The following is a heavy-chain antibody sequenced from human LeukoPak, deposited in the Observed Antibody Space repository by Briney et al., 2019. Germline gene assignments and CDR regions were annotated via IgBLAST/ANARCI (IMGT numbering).Heavy chain of an antibody. D-gene: IGHD6-6*01. CDR1: GYTFTSNY. CDR2: ISPSGGST. V-gene: IGHV1-46*01. CDR3: ARGEAAPPGFDY. Sequence: ASVKVSCKAFGYTFTSNYMHWVRQAPGQGPEWMGVISPSGGSTTYAQKFQGRVTMTRDMSTSTVYMELSSLRSEDTAVYYCARGEAAPPGFDYWGQGTLVTVSS. J-gene: IGHJ4*02.